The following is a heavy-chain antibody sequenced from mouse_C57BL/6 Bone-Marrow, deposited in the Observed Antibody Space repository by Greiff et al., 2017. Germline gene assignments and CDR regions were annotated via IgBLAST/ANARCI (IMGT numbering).Heavy chain of an antibody. J-gene: IGHJ4*01. D-gene: IGHD1-1*01. CDR3: ARHNYYGSSYGYAMDY. CDR2: ISGGGGNT. V-gene: IGHV5-9*01. Sequence: EVQRVESGGGLVKPGGSLKLSCAASGFTFSSYTMSWVRQTPEQRLEWVATISGGGGNTYYPDSVKGRFTISRDNAKNTLYLQMSSLRSEDTALYYCARHNYYGSSYGYAMDYWGQGTSVTVSS. CDR1: GFTFSSYT.